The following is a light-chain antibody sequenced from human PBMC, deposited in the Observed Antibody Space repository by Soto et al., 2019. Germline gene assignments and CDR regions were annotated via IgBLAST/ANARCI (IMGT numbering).Light chain of an antibody. CDR3: CSYAGTYIWV. CDR2: DVN. J-gene: IGLJ3*02. V-gene: IGLV2-11*01. CDR1: SSDVGGYNY. Sequence: QSALTQPRSVSGSPGQSVTISCTGTSSDVGGYNYVSWYQQHPGKAPKVRIYDVNKRPSGVPDRFSGSKSGNTASLTISGLQADDEADYYCCSYAGTYIWVFGGGTKLTVL.